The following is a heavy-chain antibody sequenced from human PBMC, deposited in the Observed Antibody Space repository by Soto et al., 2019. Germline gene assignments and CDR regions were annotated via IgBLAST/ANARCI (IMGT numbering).Heavy chain of an antibody. D-gene: IGHD6-6*01. CDR3: ATDYSSSSDAFDI. Sequence: EVQLLESGGGLVQPGGSLRLSCAASGFTFSSYAMSWVRQAPGKGLEWVSAISGSGGSTYYADSVKGRFTISRDNSKNTLYLQMNSLRAEDTAVYYCATDYSSSSDAFDIWGQGTMVTVSS. CDR1: GFTFSSYA. CDR2: ISGSGGST. V-gene: IGHV3-23*01. J-gene: IGHJ3*02.